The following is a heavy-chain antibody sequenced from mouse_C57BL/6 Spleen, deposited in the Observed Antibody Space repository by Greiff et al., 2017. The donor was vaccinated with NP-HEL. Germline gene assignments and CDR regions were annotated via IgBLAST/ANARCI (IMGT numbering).Heavy chain of an antibody. V-gene: IGHV1-4*01. CDR3: AIWDFITTVVATRDYAMDY. Sequence: VQLQQSGAELARPGASVKMSCKASGYTFTSYTMHWVKQRPGQGLEWIGYINPSSGYTKYNQKFNDKATLTADKSSSTAYMQLSSLTSEDSAVYYCAIWDFITTVVATRDYAMDYWGQGTSVTVSS. CDR1: GYTFTSYT. J-gene: IGHJ4*01. CDR2: INPSSGYT. D-gene: IGHD1-1*01.